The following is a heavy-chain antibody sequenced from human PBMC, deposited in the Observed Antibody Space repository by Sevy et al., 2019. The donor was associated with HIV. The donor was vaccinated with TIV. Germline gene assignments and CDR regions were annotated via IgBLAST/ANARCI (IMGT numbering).Heavy chain of an antibody. CDR2: ISYDGSNK. CDR3: ARDLYYDILTGYYLYYYYYGMDV. D-gene: IGHD3-9*01. J-gene: IGHJ6*02. V-gene: IGHV3-30-3*01. Sequence: GGSLRLSCAASGFTFSSYAMHWVRQAPGKGLEWVAVISYDGSNKYYADSVKGRLTISRDNSKNTLYLQMNSLRAEDTAVYYCARDLYYDILTGYYLYYYYYGMDVWGQGTTVTVSS. CDR1: GFTFSSYA.